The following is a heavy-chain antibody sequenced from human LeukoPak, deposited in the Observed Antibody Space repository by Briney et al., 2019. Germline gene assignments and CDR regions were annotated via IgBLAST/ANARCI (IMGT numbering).Heavy chain of an antibody. D-gene: IGHD3-22*01. J-gene: IGHJ4*02. CDR3: ASTYYDSSGYYNGY. Sequence: ASVKVSCKASGGTFTSYGISWVRQAPRQGLEWMGWISAYNGNTNYAQKLQGRVTMTTDTSTSTAYMELRSLRSDDTAVYYCASTYYDSSGYYNGYWGQGTLVTVSS. V-gene: IGHV1-18*01. CDR1: GGTFTSYG. CDR2: ISAYNGNT.